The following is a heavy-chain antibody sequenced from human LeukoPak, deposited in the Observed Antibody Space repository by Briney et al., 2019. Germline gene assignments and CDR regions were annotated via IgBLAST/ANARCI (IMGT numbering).Heavy chain of an antibody. D-gene: IGHD2-15*01. CDR1: GFTFSSYW. CDR3: ARSGHCSGGSCYAGFAKY. Sequence: GGSLRLSCAASGFTFSSYWMSWVRQAPGKGLEWVANVKQDGSDKYYVDSVKGRFTISRDNAKNSLYLQMNSLRAEDTAVYYCARSGHCSGGSCYAGFAKYWGQGTLVTVSS. CDR2: VKQDGSDK. V-gene: IGHV3-7*01. J-gene: IGHJ4*02.